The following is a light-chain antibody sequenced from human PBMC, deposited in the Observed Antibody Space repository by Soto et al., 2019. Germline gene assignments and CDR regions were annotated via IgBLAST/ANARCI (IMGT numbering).Light chain of an antibody. CDR1: QSVSSN. CDR3: QHYNNCPLS. CDR2: GAS. Sequence: EIRMTQSPATLSVSPGERATLSCRASQSVSSNLAWYQQRPGQGPRLLIYGASTRATGIPARFSGSGSGTEFTLTISSLQSEDFAVYYCQHYNNCPLSFGGGTKVEIK. J-gene: IGKJ4*01. V-gene: IGKV3-15*01.